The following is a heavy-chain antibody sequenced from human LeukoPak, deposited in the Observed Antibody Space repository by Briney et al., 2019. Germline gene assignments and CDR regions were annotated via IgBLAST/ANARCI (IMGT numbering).Heavy chain of an antibody. J-gene: IGHJ4*02. D-gene: IGHD3-22*01. CDR3: ARDYDSSGYYSYYFDY. CDR2: INPSGGST. V-gene: IGHV1-46*03. CDR1: GYTFTSYY. Sequence: ASVKVSCKASGYTFTSYYMHWVRQAPGQGLEWMGIINPSGGSTSYAQKFQGRVTMTRDTSTSTVYMELSSLRSEDTAVYYCARDYDSSGYYSYYFDYWGQRTLVTVSS.